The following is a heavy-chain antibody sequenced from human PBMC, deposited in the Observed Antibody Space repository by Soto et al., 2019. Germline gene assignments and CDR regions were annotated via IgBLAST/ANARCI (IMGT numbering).Heavy chain of an antibody. V-gene: IGHV1-18*01. CDR1: GYTFTSYC. CDR3: ARVSRFDYDIFVPDYYYYGMDV. Sequence: ASVEVSCKASGYTFTSYCISWVLQAPGQGLEWMGWISAYNGNTNYAQKLQGRVTMTTDTSTSTAYMELRSLRSDDTAVYYCARVSRFDYDIFVPDYYYYGMDVWGQGTTVTVSS. D-gene: IGHD3-9*01. CDR2: ISAYNGNT. J-gene: IGHJ6*02.